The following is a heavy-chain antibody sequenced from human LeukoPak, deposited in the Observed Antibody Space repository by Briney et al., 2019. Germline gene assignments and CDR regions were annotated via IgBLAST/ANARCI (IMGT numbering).Heavy chain of an antibody. Sequence: PGGSLRLSCTASGFTFDDYAMHWVRKAPGKGLEWVSGISWNSGSIGYVDSVKGRFTISRDNAKNSLYLQMNSLRAEDTALYYCAKDSSYSTATTSLDHWGQGTLVTVSS. D-gene: IGHD1-1*01. CDR3: AKDSSYSTATTSLDH. J-gene: IGHJ4*02. V-gene: IGHV3-9*01. CDR1: GFTFDDYA. CDR2: ISWNSGSI.